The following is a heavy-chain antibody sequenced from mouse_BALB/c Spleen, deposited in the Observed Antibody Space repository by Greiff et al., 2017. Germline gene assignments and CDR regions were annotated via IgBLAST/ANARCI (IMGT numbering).Heavy chain of an antibody. V-gene: IGHV1S56*01. CDR3: ARSEITTVWFAY. J-gene: IGHJ3*01. Sequence: QVQLQQSGPELVKPGASVRISCKASGYTFTSYYIHWVKQRPGQGLEWIGWIYPGNVNTKYNEKFKGKATLTADKSSSTAYMQLSSLTSEDSAVYFCARSEITTVWFAYWGQGTLVTVSA. D-gene: IGHD2-4*01. CDR1: GYTFTSYY. CDR2: IYPGNVNT.